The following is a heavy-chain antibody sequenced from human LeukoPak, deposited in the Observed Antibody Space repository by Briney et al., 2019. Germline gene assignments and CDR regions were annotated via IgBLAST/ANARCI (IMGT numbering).Heavy chain of an antibody. CDR2: ISWNSGNI. J-gene: IGHJ4*02. V-gene: IGHV3-9*03. CDR3: AKGIYGDYAYYFDY. Sequence: GGTLRLSCAASGFTFSSYGMSWVRQAPGKGLEWVSGISWNSGNIGYANSVKGRFTISRDNAKNSLYLQMNSLRAEDMALYYCAKGIYGDYAYYFDYWGQGSLVTVSS. CDR1: GFTFSSYG. D-gene: IGHD4-17*01.